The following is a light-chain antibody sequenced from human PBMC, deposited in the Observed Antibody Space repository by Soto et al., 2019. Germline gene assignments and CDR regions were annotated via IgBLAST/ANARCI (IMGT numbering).Light chain of an antibody. CDR1: DDINNY. CDR3: QQYDDLPYT. CDR2: HAS. V-gene: IGKV1-33*01. J-gene: IGKJ2*01. Sequence: DIQMTQSPSSLSASVGDRVTIACQASDDINNYLSWFQQKPGKAPKLLIYHASKLEAGVPSRFSGSGSGADFTFTITSLQAEDTATYFCQQYDDLPYTFGQGTKLEIK.